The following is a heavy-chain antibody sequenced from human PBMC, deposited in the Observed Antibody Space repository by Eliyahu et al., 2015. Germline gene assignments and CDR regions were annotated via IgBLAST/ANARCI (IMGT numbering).Heavy chain of an antibody. D-gene: IGHD6-13*01. CDR2: IWYDGSNK. CDR1: GFTFSSYG. CDR3: ARGGIAAAGEDY. Sequence: QVQLVESGGGVVQPGRSLRLXXAXSGFTFSSYGMHWVRQAPGKGLEWVAVIWYDGSNKYYADSVKGRFTISRDNSKNTLYLQMNSLRAEDTAVYYCARGGIAAAGEDYWGQGTLVTVSS. J-gene: IGHJ4*02. V-gene: IGHV3-33*01.